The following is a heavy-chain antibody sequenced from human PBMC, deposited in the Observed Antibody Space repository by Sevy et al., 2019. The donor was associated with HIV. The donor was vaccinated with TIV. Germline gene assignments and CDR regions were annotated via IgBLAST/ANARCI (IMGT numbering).Heavy chain of an antibody. CDR1: GGSISGSNYY. CDR2: IDVSGSA. CDR3: ARQDIIVSSSPRSKTLHY. D-gene: IGHD2-2*01. Sequence: SETLALICTVSGGSISGSNYYWGWIRQPPGEGLEWIGSIDVSGSAYNNPSLNSRVTISVNTSKNQFSIRLSSVTAADTAVYYCARQDIIVSSSPRSKTLHYWGQGTSVTVSS. V-gene: IGHV4-39*01. J-gene: IGHJ4*02.